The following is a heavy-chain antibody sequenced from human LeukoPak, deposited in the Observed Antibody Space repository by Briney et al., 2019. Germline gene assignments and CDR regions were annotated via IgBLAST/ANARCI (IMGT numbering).Heavy chain of an antibody. J-gene: IGHJ4*02. D-gene: IGHD3-9*01. V-gene: IGHV4-4*02. CDR2: IYYSGST. CDR3: ARQHYDILTGYSYFDY. CDR1: GGSISSNW. Sequence: SETLSLTCAVSGGSISSNWWSWVRQSPGKGLEWIGSIYYSGSTYYNPSLKSRVTISVDTSKNQFSLKLSSVTAADTAVHYCARQHYDILTGYSYFDYWGQGTLVTAS.